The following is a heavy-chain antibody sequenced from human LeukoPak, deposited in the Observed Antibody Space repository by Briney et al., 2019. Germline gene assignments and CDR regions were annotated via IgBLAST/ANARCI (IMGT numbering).Heavy chain of an antibody. Sequence: SETLSLTCIVSGGSISRYYWSWIRQPPGKGLEWIGYIYYSGSTNYTPSLKSRVTISVDTSKSQFSLKLSSVTAADTAVYYCASGSSGGNPYYFDYWGQGTLVTVSS. CDR1: GGSISRYY. CDR2: IYYSGST. V-gene: IGHV4-59*01. J-gene: IGHJ4*02. CDR3: ASGSSGGNPYYFDY. D-gene: IGHD6-19*01.